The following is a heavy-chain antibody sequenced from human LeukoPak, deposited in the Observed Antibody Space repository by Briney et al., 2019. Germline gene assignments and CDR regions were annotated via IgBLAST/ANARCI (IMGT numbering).Heavy chain of an antibody. CDR1: GYSISSGYY. CDR2: IYYSGST. J-gene: IGHJ4*02. CDR3: ARQGVGRTFDC. D-gene: IGHD1-26*01. V-gene: IGHV4-38-2*02. Sequence: PSETLSLTCTVSGYSISSGYYWGWIRQPPGKGLEWIGSIYYSGSTYYNPSLKSRVTISVDTSKNQFSLKLSSVTAADTAVYYCARQGVGRTFDCWGQGTLVTVSS.